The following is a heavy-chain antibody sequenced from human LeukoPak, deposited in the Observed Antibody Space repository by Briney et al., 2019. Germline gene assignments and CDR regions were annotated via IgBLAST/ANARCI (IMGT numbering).Heavy chain of an antibody. CDR1: GVSISSGSYY. CDR2: IDTSGST. J-gene: IGHJ3*02. Sequence: SETLSLTCTVSGVSISSGSYYWSWLRQPAGKGLEWIGRIDTSGSTNYNPSLKSRVTVSVDTSKNQFSLKLSSVTAAGTAVYYCARDGGLLDAFDIWGQGTMVTVSS. CDR3: ARDGGLLDAFDI. V-gene: IGHV4-61*02.